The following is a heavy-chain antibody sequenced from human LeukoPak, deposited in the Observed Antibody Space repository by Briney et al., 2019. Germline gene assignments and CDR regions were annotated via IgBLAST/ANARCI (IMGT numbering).Heavy chain of an antibody. CDR2: IWYDGCNK. J-gene: IGHJ4*02. Sequence: PGGSLRLSCAASGFIFSSSGMHWVRQTPGKGLEWVGIIWYDGCNKYYADSVKGRFTISRDNAKNTVYLQMNSLRVEDTAVYYCARDQGTSGGWPAVGRMGYFDYWGQGTLVTVSS. CDR3: ARDQGTSGGWPAVGRMGYFDY. CDR1: GFIFSSSG. V-gene: IGHV3-33*01. D-gene: IGHD6-19*01.